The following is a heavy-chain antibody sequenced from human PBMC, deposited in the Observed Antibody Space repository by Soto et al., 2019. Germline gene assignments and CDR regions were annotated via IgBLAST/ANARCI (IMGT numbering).Heavy chain of an antibody. V-gene: IGHV1-3*01. J-gene: IGHJ6*01. D-gene: IGHD1-26*01. CDR1: GYTFTSYA. Sequence: QVQLVQSGAEVKKPGASVQVSCKASGYTFTSYALHWVRQARGARLDWMGWINAANGDTKYSKKFQGIVTITRDTSASTGYMELSSLRSEDAAVYFCGRSVVGATGEILYNAMDVWGQGTTVTVSS. CDR2: INAANGDT. CDR3: GRSVVGATGEILYNAMDV.